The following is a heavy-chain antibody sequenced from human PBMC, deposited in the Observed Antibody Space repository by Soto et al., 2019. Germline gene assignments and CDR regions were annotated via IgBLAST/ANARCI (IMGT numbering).Heavy chain of an antibody. J-gene: IGHJ3*02. CDR2: ISSNGGST. Sequence: EVQLVESGGGLVQPGGSLRLSCAASGFTFSSYAMHWVRQAPGKGLEYVSAISSNGGSTYYANSVKGRFTISRDNSQKTLYLQMGSPGAEAMAVYYCAGAGINCSGGSCYLGVNAFDIWGQGTMVTVSS. CDR3: AGAGINCSGGSCYLGVNAFDI. V-gene: IGHV3-64*01. D-gene: IGHD2-15*01. CDR1: GFTFSSYA.